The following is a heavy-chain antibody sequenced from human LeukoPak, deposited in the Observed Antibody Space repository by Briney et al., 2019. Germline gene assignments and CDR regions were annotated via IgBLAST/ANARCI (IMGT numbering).Heavy chain of an antibody. D-gene: IGHD3-16*01. V-gene: IGHV1-46*01. J-gene: IGHJ4*02. CDR1: GYTFTRYY. CDR3: ARYNDYVDY. Sequence: DSVKVSCKASGYTFTRYYMYWVRQAPGQGLEWMGIIIPSGGSATYAQKFQGRVTMTRDTSTNTVYMELSSLRSEDTAVYYCARYNDYVDYWGQGTLVTVSS. CDR2: IIPSGGSA.